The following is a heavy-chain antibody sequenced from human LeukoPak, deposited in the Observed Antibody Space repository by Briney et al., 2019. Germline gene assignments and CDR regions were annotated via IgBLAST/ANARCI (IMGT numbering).Heavy chain of an antibody. CDR2: INPSGGST. CDR3: ARVAFGGVSPSEVPYDSHYMDV. Sequence: GASVKVSCKASGYTFTSYYMHWVRQAPGQGLEWMGTINPSGGSTNYAQKFQGRVTMTRDMSTSTVYMELSSLRSGDTAVYYCARVAFGGVSPSEVPYDSHYMDVWGKGTTVTVSS. J-gene: IGHJ6*03. CDR1: GYTFTSYY. V-gene: IGHV1-46*01. D-gene: IGHD3-16*01.